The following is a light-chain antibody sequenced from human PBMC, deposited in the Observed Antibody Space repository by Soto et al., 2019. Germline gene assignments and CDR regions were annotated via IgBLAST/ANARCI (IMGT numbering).Light chain of an antibody. CDR3: QYYSSSLSIT. Sequence: EIVLTQSPGTLSLSPGERATLSCRASQSVRSTYLAWYQQKPGQAPRLLIHGASSRATGIPDRFSGSGSGTDFTLTISRLEPEDFAVYYCQYYSSSLSITFG. CDR2: GAS. CDR1: QSVRSTY. J-gene: IGKJ5*01. V-gene: IGKV3-20*01.